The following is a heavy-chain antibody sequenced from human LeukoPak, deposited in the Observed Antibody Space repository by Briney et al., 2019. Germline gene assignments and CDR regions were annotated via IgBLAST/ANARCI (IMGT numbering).Heavy chain of an antibody. Sequence: GGSLRLSCAASGFTFSSYAMSWVRQAPGKGLEWVSGISWNSGSIDYADSVKGRFTISRDNAKNSLYLQMNSLRAEDTALYYCAKENYDILTGYKGYGMDVWGQGTTVTVSS. CDR2: ISWNSGSI. D-gene: IGHD3-9*01. V-gene: IGHV3-9*01. J-gene: IGHJ6*02. CDR1: GFTFSSYA. CDR3: AKENYDILTGYKGYGMDV.